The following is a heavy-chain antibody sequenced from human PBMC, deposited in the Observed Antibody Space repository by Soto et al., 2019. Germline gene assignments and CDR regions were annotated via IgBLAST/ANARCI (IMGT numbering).Heavy chain of an antibody. Sequence: EVQLLESGGGLIQPGGSLRLSCAASGFTFSSYAMTWVRQAPRKGLEWVSSISGSGDATYYADSVRGRFTISRDDSKSTLYLQMNSLRAEDTALYYCAKAGRPYYDLWSENRFDPWGQGTLVTVSS. D-gene: IGHD3-3*01. J-gene: IGHJ5*02. V-gene: IGHV3-23*01. CDR1: GFTFSSYA. CDR2: ISGSGDAT. CDR3: AKAGRPYYDLWSENRFDP.